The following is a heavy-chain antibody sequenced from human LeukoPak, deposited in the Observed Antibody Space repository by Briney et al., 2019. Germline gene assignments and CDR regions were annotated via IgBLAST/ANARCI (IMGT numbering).Heavy chain of an antibody. CDR2: ISYDGSNK. CDR1: GFTFSRYS. J-gene: IGHJ3*02. CDR3: ATVPSHAWGFGEALTYAFDI. V-gene: IGHV3-30*04. Sequence: PGGSLRLSCAASGFTFSRYSLTWVRQAPGKGLEWVAVISYDGSNKYYADSVKGRFTISRDNSKNTLYLQMNSLRAEDTAVYYCATVPSHAWGFGEALTYAFDIWGQGTMVTVSS. D-gene: IGHD3-10*01.